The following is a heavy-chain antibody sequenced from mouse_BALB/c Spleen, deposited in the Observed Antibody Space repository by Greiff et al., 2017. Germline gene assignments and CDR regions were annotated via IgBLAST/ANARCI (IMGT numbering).Heavy chain of an antibody. CDR3: ARASLLREFAY. D-gene: IGHD1-2*01. J-gene: IGHJ3*01. CDR2: IDPANGNT. V-gene: IGHV14-3*02. CDR1: GFNIKDTY. Sequence: VQLQQSGAELVKPGASVKLSCTASGFNIKDTYMHWVKQRPEQGLEWIGRIDPANGNTKYDPKFQGKATITADTSSNTAYLQLSSLTSEDTAVYYCARASLLREFAYWGQGTLVTVSA.